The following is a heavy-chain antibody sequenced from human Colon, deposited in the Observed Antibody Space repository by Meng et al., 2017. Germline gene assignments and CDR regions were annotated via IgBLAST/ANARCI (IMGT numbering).Heavy chain of an antibody. CDR3: ARGASDYDFDY. J-gene: IGHJ4*02. V-gene: IGHV4-61*01. Sequence: VQLQESGPGLVRPSETLPLTCTVSGGSVSSGSYYWSWIRQPPGKGLEWIGYIYYSGSTNYNPSLKSRVTISVDTSKNQFSLKLSSVTAADTAVYYCARGASDYDFDYWGQGTLVTVSS. CDR1: GGSVSSGSYY. CDR2: IYYSGST. D-gene: IGHD3-22*01.